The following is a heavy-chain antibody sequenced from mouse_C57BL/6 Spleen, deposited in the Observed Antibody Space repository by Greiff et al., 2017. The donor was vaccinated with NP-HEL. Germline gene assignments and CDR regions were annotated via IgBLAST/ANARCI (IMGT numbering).Heavy chain of an antibody. J-gene: IGHJ2*01. CDR3: ARSDYYYGSSPYYFDY. D-gene: IGHD1-1*01. CDR1: GYTFTSYD. V-gene: IGHV1-85*01. Sequence: LQESGPELVKPGASVKLSCKASGYTFTSYDINWVKQRPGQGLEWIGWIYPRDGSTKYNEKFKGKATLTVDTSSSTAYMELHSLTSEDSAVYFCARSDYYYGSSPYYFDYWGQGTTLTVSS. CDR2: IYPRDGST.